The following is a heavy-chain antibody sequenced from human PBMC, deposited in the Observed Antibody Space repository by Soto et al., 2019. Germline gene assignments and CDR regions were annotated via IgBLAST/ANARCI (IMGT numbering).Heavy chain of an antibody. CDR3: ARVMRRGYDYYYYYYGMDV. D-gene: IGHD5-12*01. J-gene: IGHJ6*02. CDR2: IIPIFGTA. Sequence: SVKVSCKASGGTFSSYAISWVRQAPGQGLEWMGGIIPIFGTANYAQKFQGRVTITADESTSTAYMELSSLRPEDTAVYYCARVMRRGYDYYYYYYGMDVWGQGTTVTVSS. CDR1: GGTFSSYA. V-gene: IGHV1-69*13.